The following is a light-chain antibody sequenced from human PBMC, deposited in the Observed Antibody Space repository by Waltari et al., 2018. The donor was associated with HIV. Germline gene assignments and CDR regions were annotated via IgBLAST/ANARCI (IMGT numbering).Light chain of an antibody. V-gene: IGKV3-15*01. CDR2: DAS. CDR1: QSVSSN. Sequence: EIVMTQSPATLFMSPGERATFFFRASQSVSSNLAWYQQKFGQAPRLLIYDASTRATGIPARFSGSGSGTEFTLTISSLQSEDFAVYYCQQYNNWPPGYTFGQGTKLEIK. J-gene: IGKJ2*01. CDR3: QQYNNWPPGYT.